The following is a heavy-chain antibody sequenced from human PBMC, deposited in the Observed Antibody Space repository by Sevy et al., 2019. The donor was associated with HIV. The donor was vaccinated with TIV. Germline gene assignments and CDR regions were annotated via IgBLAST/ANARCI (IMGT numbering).Heavy chain of an antibody. CDR3: ARPRANYVDHYFFYAMDV. CDR2: ISYDGSDK. D-gene: IGHD4-17*01. V-gene: IGHV3-30-3*01. Sequence: GGSLRLSCTASGFAFTNYYAMHWVRQAPGKGLEWVALISYDGSDKFYADSVKGRFTITRDNFKNTLYLQMNGLTTEDTAVYYCARPRANYVDHYFFYAMDVWGQGTTVTDSS. J-gene: IGHJ6*02. CDR1: GFAFTNYYA.